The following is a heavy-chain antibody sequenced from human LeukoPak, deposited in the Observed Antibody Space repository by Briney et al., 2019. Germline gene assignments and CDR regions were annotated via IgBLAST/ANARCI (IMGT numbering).Heavy chain of an antibody. CDR1: GFTFSSYA. J-gene: IGHJ4*02. D-gene: IGHD1-26*01. V-gene: IGHV3-23*01. CDR3: AKDRSYSGLVTASLDY. CDR2: ISGSGGNT. Sequence: GGSLRLSCAASGFTFSSYAMTWVRQAPGKGLEWVSTISGSGGNTYYADSVKGRFTISRDNSKNTLYLQMNSLRAEDTAVYYCAKDRSYSGLVTASLDYWGRGTLVTVSS.